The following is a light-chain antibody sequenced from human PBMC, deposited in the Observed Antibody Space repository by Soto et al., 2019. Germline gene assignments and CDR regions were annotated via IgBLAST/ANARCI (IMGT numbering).Light chain of an antibody. CDR3: QQYNSYSSWT. J-gene: IGKJ1*01. CDR2: KAS. V-gene: IGKV1-5*03. Sequence: DIQMTQSPSTLSASVGDRVTITCRASQSISSWLAWYQQKPGKAPKLLIYKASSLESGVPSRFSGSGSGTEFTLTISSLQPDDFATYYCQQYNSYSSWTFGQGTKVE. CDR1: QSISSW.